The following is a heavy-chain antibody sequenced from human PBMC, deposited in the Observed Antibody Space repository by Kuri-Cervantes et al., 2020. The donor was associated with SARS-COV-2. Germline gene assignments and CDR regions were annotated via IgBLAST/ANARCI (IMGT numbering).Heavy chain of an antibody. J-gene: IGHJ6*02. CDR3: ARDSKAMVDYYYYGMDV. D-gene: IGHD5-18*01. V-gene: IGHV3-7*01. Sequence: GESLKISCAASGFTFSSYWMSWVRQAPGKGLEWVANIKQDGSEKYYVDSVKGRFTISRENAKNSLYLQMNSLRDEDTAVYYCARDSKAMVDYYYYGMDVWGQGTTVTVSS. CDR1: GFTFSSYW. CDR2: IKQDGSEK.